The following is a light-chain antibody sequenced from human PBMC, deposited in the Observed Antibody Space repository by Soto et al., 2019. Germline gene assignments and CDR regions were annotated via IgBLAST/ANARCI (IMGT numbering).Light chain of an antibody. CDR1: QSVSSSY. CDR3: QPYGSSPRT. CDR2: GAS. J-gene: IGKJ2*01. V-gene: IGKV3-20*01. Sequence: EIVLTQSPGTLSLSPGERATLSCRASQSVSSSYLAWYQQKPGQAPRLLIYGASSRATGIPDRFSGSGSGTDFTLTISVLEPGDFALYYCQPYGSSPRTFGQGTKLEIK.